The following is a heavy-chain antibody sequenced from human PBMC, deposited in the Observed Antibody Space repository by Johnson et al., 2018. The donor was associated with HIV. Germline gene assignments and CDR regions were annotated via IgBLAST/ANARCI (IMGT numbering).Heavy chain of an antibody. J-gene: IGHJ3*01. CDR3: ARYCGGGCYPHYDALDL. D-gene: IGHD2-21*01. V-gene: IGHV3-30*01. CDR2: LSSDGISG. Sequence: QVQLVESGGGVVQPGRSLRLSCAASGFTFSSYAMHWVRQPPGKGLAWVAVLSSDGISGYYSGSVKGRFTISRDNSNNTLYLQMNSLKAEDTAVYYCARYCGGGCYPHYDALDLWGQGTMVTVSS. CDR1: GFTFSSYA.